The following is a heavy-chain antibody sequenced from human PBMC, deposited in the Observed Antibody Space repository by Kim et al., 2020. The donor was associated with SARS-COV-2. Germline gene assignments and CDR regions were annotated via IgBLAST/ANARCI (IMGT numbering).Heavy chain of an antibody. Sequence: SETLSLNCTVSGGSISSYYWSWIRQPPGKGLEWIGYIYYSGSTNYNPSLKSRVTISVDTSKNQFSLKLSSVTAADTAVYYCARDPADVRGVRAIYAGFDPWGQGTLVTVSS. CDR1: GGSISSYY. D-gene: IGHD3-10*01. J-gene: IGHJ5*02. CDR2: IYYSGST. CDR3: ARDPADVRGVRAIYAGFDP. V-gene: IGHV4-59*01.